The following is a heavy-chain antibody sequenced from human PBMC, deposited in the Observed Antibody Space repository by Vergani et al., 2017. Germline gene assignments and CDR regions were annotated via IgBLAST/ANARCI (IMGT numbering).Heavy chain of an antibody. CDR2: IIPILGIA. CDR3: ARGAEYYYDSSPFDY. J-gene: IGHJ4*02. Sequence: QVQLVQSGAEVKKPGSSVNVSCKASGGTFSSYTISWVRQAPGQGLEWMGRIIPILGIANYAQKFQGRVTITADKSTSTAYMELSSLRSEDTAVYYCARGAEYYYDSSPFDYWGQGTLVTVSS. D-gene: IGHD3-22*01. CDR1: GGTFSSYT. V-gene: IGHV1-69*02.